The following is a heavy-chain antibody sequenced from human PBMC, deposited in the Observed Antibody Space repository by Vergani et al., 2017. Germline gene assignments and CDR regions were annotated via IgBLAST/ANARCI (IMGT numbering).Heavy chain of an antibody. D-gene: IGHD2-15*01. J-gene: IGHJ5*02. CDR2: IRYDGSNK. CDR1: GSTFSSYG. V-gene: IGHV3-30*02. CDR3: AKDQIFRGYCSGGSCYRNWFDP. Sequence: QVQLVESGGGVVQPGGSLRLSCAASGSTFSSYGMHWVRQAPGKGLGWVAFIRYDGSNKYYADSGTGRFTISRDNSKNTLYLQMNSLRAEDTAVYYCAKDQIFRGYCSGGSCYRNWFDPWGQGTLVTVSS.